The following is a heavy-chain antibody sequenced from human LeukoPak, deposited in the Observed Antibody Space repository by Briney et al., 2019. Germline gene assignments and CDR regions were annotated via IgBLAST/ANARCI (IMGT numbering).Heavy chain of an antibody. CDR2: ITYDGSNQ. V-gene: IGHV3-30*02. J-gene: IGHJ1*01. D-gene: IGHD2-2*01. CDR3: AKDLGRYCSSTSCYET. CDR1: GFAFSSDG. Sequence: PGGSLRLSCAASGFAFSSDGIHWVRQAPGKGLEWVAFITYDGSNQGYADSVKGRFTISRDNSKNTMYLQMSSLRAEDTAVYYCAKDLGRYCSSTSCYETWGQGSLVTVSS.